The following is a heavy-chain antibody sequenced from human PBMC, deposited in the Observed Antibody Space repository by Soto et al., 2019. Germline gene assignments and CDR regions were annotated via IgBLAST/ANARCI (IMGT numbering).Heavy chain of an antibody. CDR3: ARHEAYDAVWGNSDGNDY. D-gene: IGHD3-16*01. V-gene: IGHV4-39*01. Sequence: SETLSLTCTVSGGSISSNSYYRDWIRQPPGKGLEWIGSIYYSGATYYNPSLQSRVTISVDTSKNQFSLHLSSVTAADTAVYYCARHEAYDAVWGNSDGNDYWGQGTLVTVSS. CDR1: GGSISSNSYY. CDR2: IYYSGAT. J-gene: IGHJ4*02.